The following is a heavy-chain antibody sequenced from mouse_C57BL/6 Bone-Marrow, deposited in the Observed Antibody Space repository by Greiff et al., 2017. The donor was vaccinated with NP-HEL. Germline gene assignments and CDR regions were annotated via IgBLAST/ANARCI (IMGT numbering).Heavy chain of an antibody. CDR2: IFPGSGST. Sequence: VKLQESGPELVKPGASVKISCKASGYTFTDYYINWVKQRPGQGLEWIGWIFPGSGSTYYNEKFKGKATLTVDKSSSTAYMLLSSLTSEDSAVYFCARGAMTTFPLSMDYWGQGTSVTVSS. CDR1: GYTFTDYY. D-gene: IGHD2-3*01. J-gene: IGHJ4*01. V-gene: IGHV1-75*01. CDR3: ARGAMTTFPLSMDY.